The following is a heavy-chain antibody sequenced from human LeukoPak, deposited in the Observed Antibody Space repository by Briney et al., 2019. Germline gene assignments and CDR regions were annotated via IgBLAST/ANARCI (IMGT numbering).Heavy chain of an antibody. V-gene: IGHV4-31*03. J-gene: IGHJ6*02. D-gene: IGHD3-22*01. CDR1: GGSISSGGYY. CDR2: IYYSGST. CDR3: AREGSYDSSGSGYGMDV. Sequence: SQTLSLTCTVSGGSISSGGYYWSWIRQHPGKGLEWIGYIYYSGSTYYNPSLKSRVTTSVDTSKNQFSLKLSSVTAADTAVYYCAREGSYDSSGSGYGMDVWGQGTTVTVSS.